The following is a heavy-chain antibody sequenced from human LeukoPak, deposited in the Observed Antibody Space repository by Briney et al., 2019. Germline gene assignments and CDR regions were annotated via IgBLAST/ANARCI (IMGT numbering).Heavy chain of an antibody. CDR2: ISYDGSNK. Sequence: GGSLRLSCAASGFTFSSYAMHWVRQAPGKGLEWVAVISYDGSNKYYADSVKGRFTISRDNSKNTLYLQMNSLRAEDTAVYYCARDRGGNSYGYYFDYWGQGTLVTVSS. CDR3: ARDRGGNSYGYYFDY. V-gene: IGHV3-30*04. CDR1: GFTFSSYA. J-gene: IGHJ4*02. D-gene: IGHD5-18*01.